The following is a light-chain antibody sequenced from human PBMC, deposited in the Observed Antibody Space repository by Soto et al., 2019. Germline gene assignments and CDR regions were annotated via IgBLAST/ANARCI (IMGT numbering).Light chain of an antibody. J-gene: IGLJ2*01. V-gene: IGLV2-14*01. CDR1: SSDVGGYNY. Sequence: QSALTQPASVSGSPGQSITISCTGSSSDVGGYNYVSWYQQHPDKAPKLMIYEVSTRPSGVSNRFSGSKSGNTASLTISGLQAEDEADYYCSSYTTTKTLVFGGGTKLTVL. CDR2: EVS. CDR3: SSYTTTKTLV.